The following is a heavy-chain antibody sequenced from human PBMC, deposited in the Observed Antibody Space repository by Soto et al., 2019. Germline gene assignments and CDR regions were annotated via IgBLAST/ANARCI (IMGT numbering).Heavy chain of an antibody. CDR2: IIPIFGTA. V-gene: IGHV1-69*13. D-gene: IGHD2-2*01. CDR3: ARGEERVAMPSGY. J-gene: IGHJ4*02. CDR1: GGTFSSYG. Sequence: SVKVSCKASGGTFSSYGISWVRQAPGQGLEWTGGIIPIFGTANYAQKFQGRVTITADESTSTAYMELSSLRSEDTAVYYCARGEERVAMPSGYWGQGTLVTVSS.